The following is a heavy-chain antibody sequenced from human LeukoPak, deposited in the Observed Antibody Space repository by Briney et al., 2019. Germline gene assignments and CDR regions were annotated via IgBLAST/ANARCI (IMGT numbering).Heavy chain of an antibody. V-gene: IGHV3-30*04. Sequence: GGSLRLSCAASGFTFSSYAMHWVRQAPGKGLEWVAVISYDGSNKYYADSVKGRFTISRDNSKNTLYLQMNSLRAEDTAVYYCAREGNQYYYYGMDVWGQGTTVTVSS. CDR1: GFTFSSYA. D-gene: IGHD1-14*01. CDR3: AREGNQYYYYGMDV. CDR2: ISYDGSNK. J-gene: IGHJ6*02.